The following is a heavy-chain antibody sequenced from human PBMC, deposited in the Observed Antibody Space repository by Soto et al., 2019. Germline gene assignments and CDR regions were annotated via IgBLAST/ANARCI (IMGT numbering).Heavy chain of an antibody. D-gene: IGHD3-10*01. J-gene: IGHJ4*02. CDR3: ATSLWFGTQPEI. Sequence: PSETLSLTCAVYGGSFSNNYWTWFRQPPGKGLEWIGEISPSGTTKYIPSLKSRGTVSVDTSRKQFFLKVTSVSAADTAVYYCATSLWFGTQPEIWGPGTLGTVS. CDR1: GGSFSNNY. V-gene: IGHV4-34*01. CDR2: ISPSGTT.